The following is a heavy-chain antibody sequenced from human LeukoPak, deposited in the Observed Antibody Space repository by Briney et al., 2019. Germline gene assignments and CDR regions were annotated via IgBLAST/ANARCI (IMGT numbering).Heavy chain of an antibody. J-gene: IGHJ6*02. CDR2: IYYSGST. Sequence: PSETLSLTCTVSGGSISSSSYYWGWIRQPPGKGLEWIGSIYYSGSTYYNPSLKSRVTISVDTSKNQFSLKLSSVTAADTAVYYCARDLERDYYYYYGMDVWGQGTTVTVSS. D-gene: IGHD1-1*01. V-gene: IGHV4-39*02. CDR3: ARDLERDYYYYYGMDV. CDR1: GGSISSSSYY.